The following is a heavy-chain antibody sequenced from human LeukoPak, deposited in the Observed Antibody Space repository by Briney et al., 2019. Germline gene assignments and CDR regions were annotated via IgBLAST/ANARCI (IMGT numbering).Heavy chain of an antibody. D-gene: IGHD6-19*01. CDR2: ISYDGSNK. J-gene: IGHJ4*02. Sequence: GRSLRLSCAASGFTFSSYAMHWVRQAPGKGLEWVAVISYDGSNKYYADSVKGRFTISRDNSKNTLYLQMNSLRAEDTAVYYCARDLTPLGGYSSGWFHFDYWGQGTLVTVSS. CDR1: GFTFSSYA. V-gene: IGHV3-30*04. CDR3: ARDLTPLGGYSSGWFHFDY.